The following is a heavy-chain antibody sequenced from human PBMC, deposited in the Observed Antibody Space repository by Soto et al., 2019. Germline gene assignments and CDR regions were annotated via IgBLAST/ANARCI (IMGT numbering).Heavy chain of an antibody. V-gene: IGHV4-30-2*01. CDR1: GGSIGGVGYA. D-gene: IGHD3-10*01. CDR2: MYHSGTF. J-gene: IGHJ5*02. Sequence: SETLSLTCAVSGGSIGGVGYAWSWIRQPPGGGLEWIGYMYHSGTFLKSPSLKTRLTMSLDMSKNQFSLTLNSMTAADTAVYYCARAQFYSGSGNYNNLMFDAWGQG. CDR3: ARAQFYSGSGNYNNLMFDA.